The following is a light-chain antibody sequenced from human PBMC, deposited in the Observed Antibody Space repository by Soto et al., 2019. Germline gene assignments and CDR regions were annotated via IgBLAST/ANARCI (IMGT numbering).Light chain of an antibody. CDR3: QQYNNWPFT. J-gene: IGKJ4*01. CDR2: GAS. V-gene: IGKV3-15*01. Sequence: EIVMTQSPATLSVSPGERATLSCRASQSVSSNLAWYQQKPGQAPRLLIYGASTRATGSPARCSGSGSGTEFTLTSSSLQSVDFAVYYCQQYNNWPFTFGGGTKVEIK. CDR1: QSVSSN.